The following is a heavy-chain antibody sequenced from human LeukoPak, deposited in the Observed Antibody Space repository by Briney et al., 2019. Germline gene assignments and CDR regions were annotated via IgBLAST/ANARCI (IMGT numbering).Heavy chain of an antibody. D-gene: IGHD1/OR15-1a*01. J-gene: IGHJ4*02. CDR3: AREWEQD. V-gene: IGHV3-53*01. CDR1: GFTFSTNY. CDR2: IYSGGST. Sequence: GGSLRLSCAASGFTFSTNYMSWVRQAPGKGLEWVSVIYSGGSTYYADSVRGRFTISRDNCKNTLYLQMNSLGAEDTAVYYCAREWEQDWGQGTLVTVSS.